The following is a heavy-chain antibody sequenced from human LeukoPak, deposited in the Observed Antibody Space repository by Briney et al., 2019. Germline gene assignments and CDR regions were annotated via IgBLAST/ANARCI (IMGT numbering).Heavy chain of an antibody. J-gene: IGHJ4*02. V-gene: IGHV3-11*06. CDR2: ITTGSRSYT. D-gene: IGHD1-26*01. Sequence: PGGSLRLSCAASGFTFSDYYMSWIRHAPGEGLEWVSYITTGSRSYTNHADSVKGRFTISRDNAKNSLYLQMNSLRAEDTGVYYCARGREVLDYWGQGTLVTVSS. CDR1: GFTFSDYY. CDR3: ARGREVLDY.